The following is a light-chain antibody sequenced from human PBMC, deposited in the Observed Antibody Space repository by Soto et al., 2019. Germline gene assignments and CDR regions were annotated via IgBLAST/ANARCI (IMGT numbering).Light chain of an antibody. CDR2: EVS. J-gene: IGLJ2*01. Sequence: QSALTQPASVSGSPGQSITISCTGTSSDIGGYNYASWYQQHPGKAPKLMIYEVSHRPSGVSNRFSGSKSGNTASLTISGLQAEDEADYYCSSYTSSSTAVVFGGGTKLTVL. CDR3: SSYTSSSTAVV. V-gene: IGLV2-14*01. CDR1: SSDIGGYNY.